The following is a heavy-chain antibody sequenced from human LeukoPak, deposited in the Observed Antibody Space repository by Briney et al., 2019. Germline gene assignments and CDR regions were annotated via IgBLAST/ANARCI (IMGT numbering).Heavy chain of an antibody. CDR3: AELGITMIGGV. V-gene: IGHV3-48*04. CDR1: GFTFSSSS. CDR2: ISSSRSTI. D-gene: IGHD3-10*02. J-gene: IGHJ6*04. Sequence: GGSLRLSCAASGFTFSSSSMNWVRQAPGKGLEWVSYISSSRSTIYYAYSVKGRFTISRDNAKNSLYLQMNSLRAEDTAVYYCAELGITMIGGVWGKGTTVTISS.